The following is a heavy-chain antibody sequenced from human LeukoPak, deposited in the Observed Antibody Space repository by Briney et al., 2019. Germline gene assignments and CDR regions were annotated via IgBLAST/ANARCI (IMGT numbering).Heavy chain of an antibody. J-gene: IGHJ5*02. Sequence: SETLSLTCTVSGGSISSSSYYWDWIRQPPGKGLEWIGSIYHSGSTYYNPSLKSRVTISVDTSKNQFSLKLSSVTAADTAVYYCARAHIGSGSYYNKFDPWGQGTLVTVSS. CDR2: IYHSGST. D-gene: IGHD3-10*01. CDR3: ARAHIGSGSYYNKFDP. CDR1: GGSISSSSYY. V-gene: IGHV4-39*07.